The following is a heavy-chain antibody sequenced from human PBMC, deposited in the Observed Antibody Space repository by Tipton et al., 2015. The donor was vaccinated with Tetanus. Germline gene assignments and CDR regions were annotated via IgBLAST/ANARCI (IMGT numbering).Heavy chain of an antibody. Sequence: SLRLSCAVSGGSISGSKWWSWVRQPPGKGLEWIGEIHHSGSTNYNPSLKSRVTISVDKSKNQFSLKLTSVTAADTAVYYCANCGSACAFWGQGTLVTVSS. CDR3: ANCGSACAF. CDR2: IHHSGST. V-gene: IGHV4-4*02. J-gene: IGHJ4*02. D-gene: IGHD6-19*01. CDR1: GGSISGSKW.